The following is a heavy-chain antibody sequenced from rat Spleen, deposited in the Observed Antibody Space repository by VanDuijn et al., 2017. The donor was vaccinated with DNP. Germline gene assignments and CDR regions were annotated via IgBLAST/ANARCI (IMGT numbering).Heavy chain of an antibody. D-gene: IGHD5-1*01. CDR1: GFTFSDYY. J-gene: IGHJ2*01. V-gene: IGHV5-20*01. CDR2: ITNTGDST. CDR3: TTSGSAGFVY. Sequence: EVKLVESGGGLVQPGRSLKLSCAASGFTFSDYYMAWVRQAPTKGLEWVASITNTGDSTYYSDSVKGRFSISRDNAKSTLYLQMDSLRSEDTATYYCTTSGSAGFVYWGQGIMVTVSS.